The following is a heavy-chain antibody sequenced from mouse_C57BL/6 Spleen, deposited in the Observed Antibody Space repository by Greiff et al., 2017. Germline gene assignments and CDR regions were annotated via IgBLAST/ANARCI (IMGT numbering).Heavy chain of an antibody. J-gene: IGHJ2*01. D-gene: IGHD3-1*01. CDR2: FYPGSGSI. CDR3: AREDSWGYYFDY. Sequence: VQLQQSGAELVKPGASVKLSCKASGYTFTEYTIHWVKQRSGQGLEWIGWFYPGSGSIKHNEKFKDKATLTADKSSSTVYMELSRWTSEDSAVYFCAREDSWGYYFDYWGQGTTLTVSS. CDR1: GYTFTEYT. V-gene: IGHV1-62-2*01.